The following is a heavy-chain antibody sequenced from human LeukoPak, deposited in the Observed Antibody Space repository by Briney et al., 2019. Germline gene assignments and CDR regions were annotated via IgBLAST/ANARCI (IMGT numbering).Heavy chain of an antibody. Sequence: PGGSLRLSCEASGFTFFNSAMTWVRQAPGKGLEWVSTISGFGESTYHADSVKGRFTISRDQFKSTLYLQMNSLRVEDTAIYYCAKGGHRSPFDYWGQGALVTVSS. CDR3: AKGGHRSPFDY. V-gene: IGHV3-23*01. D-gene: IGHD2-21*01. CDR1: GFTFFNSA. CDR2: ISGFGEST. J-gene: IGHJ4*02.